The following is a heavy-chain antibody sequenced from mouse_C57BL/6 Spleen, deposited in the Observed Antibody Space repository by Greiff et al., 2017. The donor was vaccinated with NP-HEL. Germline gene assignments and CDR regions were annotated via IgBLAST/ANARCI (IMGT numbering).Heavy chain of an antibody. CDR2: INPNNGGT. CDR3: ARRVLCYFDY. CDR1: GYTFTDYH. Sequence: EVQLQQSGPELVKPGASVKISCKASGYTFTDYHMNWVKQSHGKSLEWIGDINPNNGGTSYNQKFKGKATLTVDKSSSTAYMELRSLTSEDSAVYYCARRVLCYFDYWGQGTTLTVSS. V-gene: IGHV1-26*01. J-gene: IGHJ2*01.